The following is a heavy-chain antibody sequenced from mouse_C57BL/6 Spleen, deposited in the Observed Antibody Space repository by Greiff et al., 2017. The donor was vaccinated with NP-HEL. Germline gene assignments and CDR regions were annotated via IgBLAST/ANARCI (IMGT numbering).Heavy chain of an antibody. Sequence: VQLQQSGAELVKPGASVKMSCKASGYTFTSYWITWVKQRPGQGLEWIGDIYPGSGSTNYNEKFKSKATLTVDTSSSTAYMQLSSLTSEDSAVYYCARSYYGSSPAMDYWGQGTSVTVSS. D-gene: IGHD1-1*01. CDR2: IYPGSGST. CDR1: GYTFTSYW. V-gene: IGHV1-55*01. CDR3: ARSYYGSSPAMDY. J-gene: IGHJ4*01.